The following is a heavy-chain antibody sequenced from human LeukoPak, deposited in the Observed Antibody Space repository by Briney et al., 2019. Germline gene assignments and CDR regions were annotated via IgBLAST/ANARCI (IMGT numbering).Heavy chain of an antibody. Sequence: PGGSLRLSCAASGFTFSSYAMHWVRQAPGKGLEWVAVISYDGSNKYYADSVKGRFTISRDNSKNTLYLQMNSLRAEDTAVYYCAGEDTFFFDYWGQGTLVTVSS. CDR3: AGEDTFFFDY. CDR1: GFTFSSYA. D-gene: IGHD2/OR15-2a*01. V-gene: IGHV3-30*01. J-gene: IGHJ4*02. CDR2: ISYDGSNK.